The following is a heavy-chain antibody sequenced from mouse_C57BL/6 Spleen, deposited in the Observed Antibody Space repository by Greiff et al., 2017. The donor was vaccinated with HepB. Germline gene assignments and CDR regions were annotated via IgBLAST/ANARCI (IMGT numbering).Heavy chain of an antibody. V-gene: IGHV3-6*01. D-gene: IGHD4-1*01. CDR2: ISYDGSN. J-gene: IGHJ2*01. CDR1: GYSITSGYY. Sequence: DVKLVESGPGLVKPSQSLSLTCSVTGYSITSGYYWNWIRQFPGNKLEWMGYISYDGSNNYNPSLKNRISITRDTSKNQFFLKLNSVTTEDTATYYCARIGKGLFDYWGQGTTLTVSS. CDR3: ARIGKGLFDY.